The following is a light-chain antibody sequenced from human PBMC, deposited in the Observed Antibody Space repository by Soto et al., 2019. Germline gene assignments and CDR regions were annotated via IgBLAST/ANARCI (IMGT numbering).Light chain of an antibody. Sequence: EIVLTQSPATLSLSPGERATLSCRASQSVSSYLAWYQQKPGQAPRLLIYDASNRATGIPARFSGSGSGTDFTLTISSLEPEDFAVYYCRRRSNWPPVYTFGQRTKLEIK. CDR2: DAS. J-gene: IGKJ2*01. CDR1: QSVSSY. V-gene: IGKV3-11*01. CDR3: RRRSNWPPVYT.